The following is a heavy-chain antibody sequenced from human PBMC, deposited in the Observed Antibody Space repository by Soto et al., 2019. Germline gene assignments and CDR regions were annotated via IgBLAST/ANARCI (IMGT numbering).Heavy chain of an antibody. D-gene: IGHD3-22*01. Sequence: ASVKVSCKAPADTFTSYYIHWVRQAPGHGLEWMGIINPNGGSTRFAQTFQGRITMTTDTSTSTVYMELRSLRSEDTAVYYCARTLYDSSGYYYDWFDPWGQGTLVTVSS. CDR1: ADTFTSYY. CDR2: INPNGGST. CDR3: ARTLYDSSGYYYDWFDP. J-gene: IGHJ5*02. V-gene: IGHV1-46*01.